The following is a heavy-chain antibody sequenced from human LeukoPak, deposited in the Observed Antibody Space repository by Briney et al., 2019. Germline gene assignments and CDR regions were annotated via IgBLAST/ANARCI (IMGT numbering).Heavy chain of an antibody. D-gene: IGHD6-19*01. CDR1: GGTFSSYA. V-gene: IGHV1-69*13. CDR2: IIPIFGTG. CDR3: ARGGGIAVAGAYYFDL. Sequence: ASVKVSCKASGGTFSSYAISWVRQAPGQGLEWMGGIIPIFGTGNYAQKFQGRVAISADESTSTAYMDLGSLRSEDTAVYYCARGGGIAVAGAYYFDLWGQGSLVTVSS. J-gene: IGHJ4*02.